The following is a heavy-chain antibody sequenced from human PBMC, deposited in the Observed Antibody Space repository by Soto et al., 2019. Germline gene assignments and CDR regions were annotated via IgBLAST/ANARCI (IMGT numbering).Heavy chain of an antibody. J-gene: IGHJ6*03. CDR1: GGSFSGYY. CDR2: INHSGST. V-gene: IGHV4-34*01. Sequence: SETLSLTCAVYGGSFSGYYWSWIRQPPGKGLEWIGEINHSGSTNYNPSLKSRVTISVDTSKNQFSLKLSSVTAADTAVYYCATLSQSDTYYYYYYMDVWGKGTTVTVSS. D-gene: IGHD3-10*01. CDR3: ATLSQSDTYYYYYYMDV.